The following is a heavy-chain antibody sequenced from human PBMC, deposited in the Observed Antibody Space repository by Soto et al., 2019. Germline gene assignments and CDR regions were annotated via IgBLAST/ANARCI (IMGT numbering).Heavy chain of an antibody. V-gene: IGHV1-69*12. CDR3: ARVEAVAGLYNDHGLDV. CDR2: IVPIFGTT. CDR1: GGTFSNYA. D-gene: IGHD6-19*01. Sequence: QVQLVQSGAEVKKPGSSVKVSCKVSGGTFSNYAIDWVRLAPGHGLEWMGGIVPIFGTTYYTQKFQGRATIIADDSTTTAYLEMRSLRSEDTDIYYCARVEAVAGLYNDHGLDVWGQGTAVTVSS. J-gene: IGHJ6*02.